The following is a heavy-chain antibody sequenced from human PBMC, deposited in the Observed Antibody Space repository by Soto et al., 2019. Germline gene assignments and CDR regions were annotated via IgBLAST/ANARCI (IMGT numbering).Heavy chain of an antibody. V-gene: IGHV4-34*01. J-gene: IGHJ4*02. Sequence: QVQLQQWGAGLLKPSETPSLTCAVYGGSFSGYYWSWIRQPPGKGLEWIGEINHSGSTNYNPSLKSRVTISVDTSKNQFSLKLSSVTAADTAVYYCARGSRFGDLDYWGQGTLVTVSS. CDR1: GGSFSGYY. CDR2: INHSGST. D-gene: IGHD3-10*01. CDR3: ARGSRFGDLDY.